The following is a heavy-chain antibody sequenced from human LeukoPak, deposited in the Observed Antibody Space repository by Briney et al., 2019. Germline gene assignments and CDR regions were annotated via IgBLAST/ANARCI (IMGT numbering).Heavy chain of an antibody. CDR3: ARACSGGSCYLAAFDI. CDR1: GFTFSSYA. V-gene: IGHV3-23*01. J-gene: IGHJ3*02. Sequence: PGGSLRLSCAASGFTFSSYAMSWVRQAPGKGLEWGSAISASGGSTYYADSVKGRFTISRDNSKNTLYLQMNSLRAEDTAVYYCARACSGGSCYLAAFDIWGQGTMVTVSS. CDR2: ISASGGST. D-gene: IGHD2-15*01.